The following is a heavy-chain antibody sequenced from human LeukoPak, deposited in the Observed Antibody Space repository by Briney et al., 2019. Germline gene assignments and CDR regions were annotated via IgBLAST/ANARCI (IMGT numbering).Heavy chain of an antibody. D-gene: IGHD3-3*01. J-gene: IGHJ5*02. V-gene: IGHV4-61*02. Sequence: SETLSFTCTVSGGSISSGSYYWSWIRQPAGKGLEWIGRIYTSGSTNYNPSLKSRVTISVDTSKNQFSLKLSSVTAADTAVYYCAREVDFWSGKGRIDPWGQGTLVTVSS. CDR2: IYTSGST. CDR3: AREVDFWSGKGRIDP. CDR1: GGSISSGSYY.